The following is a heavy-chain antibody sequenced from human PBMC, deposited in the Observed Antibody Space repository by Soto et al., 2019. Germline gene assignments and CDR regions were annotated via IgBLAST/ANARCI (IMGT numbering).Heavy chain of an antibody. CDR2: ISAHNGNT. CDR1: GYAFTPYV. D-gene: IGHD1-1*01. Sequence: QVHLVQSGAEVKKPGASVKVSCKGSGYAFTPYVFTWVRQAPGQGLEWMGWISAHNGNTNYAQKLQGRVTVTRDTSTSTAYMELRSLRSDDTAVYYCARGRYGDYWGQGALVTVSS. V-gene: IGHV1-18*01. J-gene: IGHJ4*02. CDR3: ARGRYGDY.